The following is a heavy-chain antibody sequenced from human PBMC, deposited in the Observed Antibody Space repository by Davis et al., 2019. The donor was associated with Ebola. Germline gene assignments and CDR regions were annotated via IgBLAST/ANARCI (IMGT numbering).Heavy chain of an antibody. CDR3: ARSDGSWFDP. J-gene: IGHJ5*02. CDR2: INHSGST. CDR1: GGSFSGYY. Sequence: MPSETLSLTCAVYGGSFSGYYWSWIRQPPGKGLEWIGEINHSGSTNYNPSLKSRVTISVDTSKNQFSLKLSSVTAADTAVYYCARSDGSWFDPWGQGTLVTVSS. V-gene: IGHV4-34*01. D-gene: IGHD1-14*01.